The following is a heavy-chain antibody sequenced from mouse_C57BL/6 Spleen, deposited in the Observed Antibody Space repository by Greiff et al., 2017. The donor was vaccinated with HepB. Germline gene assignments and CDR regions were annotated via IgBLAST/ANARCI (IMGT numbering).Heavy chain of an antibody. CDR2: IDPSDSYT. V-gene: IGHV1-50*01. J-gene: IGHJ4*01. D-gene: IGHD2-2*01. CDR1: GYTFTSYW. Sequence: QVQLQQPGAELVKPGASVKLSCKASGYTFTSYWMQWVKQRPGQGLEWIGEIDPSDSYTNYNQKFKGKATLTVDTSSSTAYMQLSSLSSEDSAVYCCARRGYRPLYAMDYWGKGTSVTVSS. CDR3: ARRGYRPLYAMDY.